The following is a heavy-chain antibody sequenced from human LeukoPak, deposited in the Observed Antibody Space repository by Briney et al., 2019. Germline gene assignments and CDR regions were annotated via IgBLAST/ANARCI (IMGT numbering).Heavy chain of an antibody. V-gene: IGHV4-59*01. CDR3: ARLSYYDSSGYYYTDAFDI. CDR1: GGSISSYY. Sequence: TSQTLSLTCTVSGGSISSYYWSWIRQPPGKGLEWIGYIYYSGSTNYNPSLKSRVTISVDTSKNQFPLKLSSVTAADTAVYYCARLSYYDSSGYYYTDAFDIWGQGTMVTVSS. D-gene: IGHD3-22*01. CDR2: IYYSGST. J-gene: IGHJ3*02.